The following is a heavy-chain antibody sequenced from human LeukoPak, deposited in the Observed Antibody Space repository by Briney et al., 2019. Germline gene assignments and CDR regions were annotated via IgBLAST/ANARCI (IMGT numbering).Heavy chain of an antibody. CDR2: IFYTGRV. CDR3: ARDDERDDHADFDI. D-gene: IGHD1-14*01. V-gene: IGHV4-31*03. J-gene: IGHJ3*02. CDR1: GGPISSGVYY. Sequence: SETLSLTCTVSGGPISSGVYYWSWIRQHPGKGLEWMGYIFYTGRVSYNPSLKSRITISVDSTRNHFSLEVSSVTAADTAVYYCARDDERDDHADFDIWGQGTMVTVSS.